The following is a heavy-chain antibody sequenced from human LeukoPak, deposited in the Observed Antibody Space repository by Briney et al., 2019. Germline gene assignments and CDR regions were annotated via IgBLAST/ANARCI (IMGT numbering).Heavy chain of an antibody. CDR2: ISGSGGST. CDR1: GFTFSSYA. V-gene: IGHV3-23*01. CDR3: AKDGYDFWSGRYYYYYMDV. D-gene: IGHD3-3*01. Sequence: GGSLRLSCAASGFTFSSYAMSWVRQAPGKGLEWVSAISGSGGSTYYADSVKGRFTISRDNSKNTLYLQMNGLRAEDTAVYYCAKDGYDFWSGRYYYYYMDVWGKGTTVTVSS. J-gene: IGHJ6*03.